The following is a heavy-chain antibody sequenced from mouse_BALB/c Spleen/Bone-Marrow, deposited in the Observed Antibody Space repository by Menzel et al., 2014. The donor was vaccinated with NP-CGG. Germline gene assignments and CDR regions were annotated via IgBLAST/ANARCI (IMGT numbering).Heavy chain of an antibody. CDR1: GFTFSDYG. CDR3: ARDQDYYYGSSYGYFDV. Sequence: EVMLVESGGGLVQPGGSRKLSCAASGFTFSDYGMAWVRQAPGKGPEWVAFISNLAYSIYYADTVTGRFTISRENAKNNLYMEMSSLRCEDTAMYYCARDQDYYYGSSYGYFDVWGAGTTVTVSS. V-gene: IGHV5-15*02. J-gene: IGHJ1*01. D-gene: IGHD1-1*01. CDR2: ISNLAYSI.